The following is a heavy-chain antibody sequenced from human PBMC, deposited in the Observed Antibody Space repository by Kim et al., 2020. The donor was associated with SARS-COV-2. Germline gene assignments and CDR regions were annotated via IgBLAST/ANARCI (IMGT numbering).Heavy chain of an antibody. J-gene: IGHJ3*02. D-gene: IGHD1-1*01. Sequence: SETLSLTCSVSGDSTSASDYFWGWIRQPPGKGLEWMGSINYSGSTYLNPSLRSRVTISVDTSKNQLSLKMTSVTAADTAVYYCASHDSNSNDAFVIWG. CDR2: INYSGST. CDR1: GDSTSASDYF. V-gene: IGHV4-39*01. CDR3: ASHDSNSNDAFVI.